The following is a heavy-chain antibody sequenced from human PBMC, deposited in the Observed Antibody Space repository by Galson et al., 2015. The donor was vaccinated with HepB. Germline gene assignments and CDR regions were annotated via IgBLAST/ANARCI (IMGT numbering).Heavy chain of an antibody. V-gene: IGHV3-66*01. D-gene: IGHD6-19*01. CDR1: GFTVSSNY. Sequence: SLRLSCAASGFTVSSNYMSWVRQAPGKGLEWVSVIYSGGSTYYADSVKGRFTISRDNSKNTLYLQMNSLRAEDTAVYYCARDQRYSSGLSLFDYYYYGMDVWGQGTTVTVSS. J-gene: IGHJ6*02. CDR2: IYSGGST. CDR3: ARDQRYSSGLSLFDYYYYGMDV.